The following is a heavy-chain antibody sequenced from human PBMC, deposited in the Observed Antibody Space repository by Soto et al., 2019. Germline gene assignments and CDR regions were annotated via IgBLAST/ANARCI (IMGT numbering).Heavy chain of an antibody. CDR2: IYYSGST. V-gene: IGHV4-39*01. J-gene: IGHJ4*02. D-gene: IGHD3-22*01. CDR3: ARWDSSGFLG. Sequence: SETLSLTCTVSGGSISSSSYYWGWIRQPPGKGLEWIGSIYYSGSTYYNPSLKSRVTISVDTSKNQFSLKLSSVTAADTAVYYCARWDSSGFLGWGQGTLVT. CDR1: GGSISSSSYY.